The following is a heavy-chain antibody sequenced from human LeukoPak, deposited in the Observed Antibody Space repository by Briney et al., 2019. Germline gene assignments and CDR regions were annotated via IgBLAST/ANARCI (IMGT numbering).Heavy chain of an antibody. V-gene: IGHV1-2*04. CDR2: INPNSGGT. Sequence: ASVKVSCKASGYTFTGYYIHWVRQAPGQGLEWMGWINPNSGGTNYAQKFQGWVTMTRDTSISSAYMELTRLKSDGTAVYYCAIHFDISAVPLYYFDYWGQGTLVTVSP. D-gene: IGHD3-22*01. CDR3: AIHFDISAVPLYYFDY. J-gene: IGHJ4*02. CDR1: GYTFTGYY.